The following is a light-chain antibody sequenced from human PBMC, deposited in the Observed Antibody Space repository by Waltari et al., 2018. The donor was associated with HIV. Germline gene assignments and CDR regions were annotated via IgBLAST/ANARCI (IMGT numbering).Light chain of an antibody. CDR1: SRDVGGYNY. Sequence: QSALTQPRSVSGSPGQSVTIPCTGTSRDVGGYNYVSWDQQHPGKAPKLMIYDVTKRPSGVPDRFSGSKSGNTASLTISGLQAEDEADYFCCSYAGGYTLVFGGGTKLTVL. V-gene: IGLV2-11*01. CDR2: DVT. J-gene: IGLJ3*02. CDR3: CSYAGGYTLV.